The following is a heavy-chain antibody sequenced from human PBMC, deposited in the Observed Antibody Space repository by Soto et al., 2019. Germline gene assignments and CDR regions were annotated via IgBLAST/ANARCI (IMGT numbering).Heavy chain of an antibody. V-gene: IGHV5-51*01. Sequence: PXESLKTSCKGSGDSFTSYWIGWVRQIPGKGLEWMGIIYPGDSDTRYSPSFQGQVTISADKSISTAYLQWSSLKASDTAMYYCATLSYSSGWYFAFDIWGQGTMVTVSS. CDR3: ATLSYSSGWYFAFDI. D-gene: IGHD6-19*01. J-gene: IGHJ3*02. CDR2: IYPGDSDT. CDR1: GDSFTSYW.